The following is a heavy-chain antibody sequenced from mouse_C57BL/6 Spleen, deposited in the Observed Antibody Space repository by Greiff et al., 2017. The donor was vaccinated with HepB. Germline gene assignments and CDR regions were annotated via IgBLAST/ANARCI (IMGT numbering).Heavy chain of an antibody. CDR2: IDPSDSYT. CDR3: ARSEGGTGTSGYFDV. D-gene: IGHD4-1*01. Sequence: QVQLQQPGAELVMPGASVKLSCKASGYTFTSYWMHWVKQRPGQGLEWIGEIDPSDSYTNYNQKFKGKSTLTVDKSSSTAYMQLSSLTSEDSAVYYCARSEGGTGTSGYFDVWGTGTTVTVSS. CDR1: GYTFTSYW. V-gene: IGHV1-69*01. J-gene: IGHJ1*03.